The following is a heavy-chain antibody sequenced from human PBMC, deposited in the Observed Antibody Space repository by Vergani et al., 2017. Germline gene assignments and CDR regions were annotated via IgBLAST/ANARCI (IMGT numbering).Heavy chain of an antibody. CDR1: GGSISSYY. J-gene: IGHJ4*02. V-gene: IGHV4-59*12. CDR2: IYYSGST. D-gene: IGHD3-10*01. CDR3: ARSIYYYGSGSYYN. Sequence: QVQLQESGPGLVKPSETLSLTCTVSGGSISSYYWSWIRQPPGKGLEWIGYIYYSGSTNYNPSLKSRVTISVDTSKNQFSLKLSSVTAADTAVYYCARSIYYYGSGSYYNWGQGTLVTVSS.